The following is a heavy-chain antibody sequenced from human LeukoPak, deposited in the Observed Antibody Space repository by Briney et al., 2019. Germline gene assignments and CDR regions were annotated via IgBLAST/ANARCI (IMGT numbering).Heavy chain of an antibody. CDR3: ASSSTRGQYYMDV. CDR1: GYRFTSYW. CDR2: IYPGDSDT. J-gene: IGHJ6*03. D-gene: IGHD2-2*01. V-gene: IGHV5-51*01. Sequence: GESLKISCKGSGYRFTSYWIGWVRQMPGKGLEWMGIIYPGDSDTRYSPSFQGQVTISADKSISTAYLQWSSLKASDTAMYYCASSSTRGQYYMDVWGKGTTVTVSS.